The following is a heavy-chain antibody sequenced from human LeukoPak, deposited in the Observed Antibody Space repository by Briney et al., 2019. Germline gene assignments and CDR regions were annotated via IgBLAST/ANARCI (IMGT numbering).Heavy chain of an antibody. J-gene: IGHJ3*02. CDR1: GFPFNSYA. V-gene: IGHV3-23*01. CDR3: AKDLPYSGSYGGPYAFDI. Sequence: GSLRLSFSASGFPFNSYAMDWVRPAPGKGLEGVSAINGSGGSTYYADSVKGRFTISRDNSKNTLYLQMNSLRAEDTAVYYCAKDLPYSGSYGGPYAFDIWGQGTMVTVSS. D-gene: IGHD1-26*01. CDR2: INGSGGST.